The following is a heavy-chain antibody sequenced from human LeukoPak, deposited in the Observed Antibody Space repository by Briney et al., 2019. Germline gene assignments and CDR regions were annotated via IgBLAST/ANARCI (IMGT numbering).Heavy chain of an antibody. CDR1: GGSLSSYY. J-gene: IGHJ4*01. CDR3: ARITDLSVATDY. D-gene: IGHD6-19*01. V-gene: IGHV4-59*08. CDR2: IYYSGTT. Sequence: SETLSLTCTVSGGSLSSYYWSWIRQPPGKGLEWIGYIYYSGTTNYNPSLKSRITISVDTSKDQFSLKLTSVTAADTAVYYCARITDLSVATDYWGQGTLVTVSS.